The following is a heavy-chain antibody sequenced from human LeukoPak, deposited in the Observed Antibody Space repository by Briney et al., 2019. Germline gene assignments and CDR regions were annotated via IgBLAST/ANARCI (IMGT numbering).Heavy chain of an antibody. J-gene: IGHJ3*02. Sequence: PGGSLRLSCAASGFTFSSYSMNWVRQAPGKGLEWVSYISSSSSTIYYADSVKGRFTISRDNAKNSLYLQMNSLRAEDTAVYYCARDQAGRKYCSGGSCYSASQAFDIWGQGTMVTVSS. V-gene: IGHV3-48*04. CDR2: ISSSSSTI. CDR3: ARDQAGRKYCSGGSCYSASQAFDI. D-gene: IGHD2-15*01. CDR1: GFTFSSYS.